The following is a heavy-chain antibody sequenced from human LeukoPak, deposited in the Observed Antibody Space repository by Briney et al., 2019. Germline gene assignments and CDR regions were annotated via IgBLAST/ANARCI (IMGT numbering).Heavy chain of an antibody. Sequence: PSETLSLTCTVSGGSISSYYWSWIRQPPGKGLEWIGYIYYSGSTNYNPSLKSRVTISVDTSKNQFSLKLSSVTAADTAVYYCARGGSGYSYGYDIDYWGQGTLVTVSS. CDR2: IYYSGST. D-gene: IGHD5-18*01. V-gene: IGHV4-59*01. CDR1: GGSISSYY. CDR3: ARGGSGYSYGYDIDY. J-gene: IGHJ4*02.